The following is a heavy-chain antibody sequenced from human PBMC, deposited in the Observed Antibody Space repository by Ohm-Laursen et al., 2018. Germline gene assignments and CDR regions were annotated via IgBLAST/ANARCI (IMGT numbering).Heavy chain of an antibody. Sequence: SLRLSCAASGFTFTIYGLSWVRQAPGKGLEWVSAISDSGGSTYYADSVKGRFTISRDNSKNTLYLQMNGLRPEDTALYYCAKDREDPPTPANDYWGQGTLVTVSS. V-gene: IGHV3-23*01. J-gene: IGHJ4*02. CDR2: ISDSGGST. CDR3: AKDREDPPTPANDY. D-gene: IGHD4-17*01. CDR1: GFTFTIYG.